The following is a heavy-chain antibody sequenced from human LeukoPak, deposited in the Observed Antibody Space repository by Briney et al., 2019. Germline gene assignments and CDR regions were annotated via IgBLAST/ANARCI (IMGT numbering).Heavy chain of an antibody. Sequence: SETLSLTCAVYGGSFSGYYWSWIRQPPGKGLEWIGEINHSGSTNYNPSLTSRVTISVDTSENQFSLKLSSVTAADTAVYYCARAGIYSSSNWFDPWGQGTLVTVSS. D-gene: IGHD6-13*01. CDR2: INHSGST. J-gene: IGHJ5*02. V-gene: IGHV4-34*01. CDR1: GGSFSGYY. CDR3: ARAGIYSSSNWFDP.